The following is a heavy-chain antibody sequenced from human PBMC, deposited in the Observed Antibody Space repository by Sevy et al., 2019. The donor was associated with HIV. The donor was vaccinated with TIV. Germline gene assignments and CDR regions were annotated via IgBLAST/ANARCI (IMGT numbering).Heavy chain of an antibody. CDR3: ARTPAASYSGYGMDV. D-gene: IGHD2-2*01. Sequence: ASVKVSCKASGYTFTGYYMHWVRQAPGQGLEWMGWINTNSGGTNYAQKFQGRVTMTRDTSISTAYMELSRLRSDDTSGYCGARTPAASYSGYGMDVWGQGTTVTVSS. CDR1: GYTFTGYY. V-gene: IGHV1-2*02. J-gene: IGHJ6*02. CDR2: INTNSGGT.